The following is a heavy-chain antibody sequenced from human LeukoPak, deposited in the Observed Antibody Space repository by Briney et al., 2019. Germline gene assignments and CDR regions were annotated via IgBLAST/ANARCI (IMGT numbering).Heavy chain of an antibody. CDR3: AREISDCSSATCYTLDYFDY. J-gene: IGHJ4*02. V-gene: IGHV3-21*04. CDR1: GFNFSSYS. D-gene: IGHD2-2*02. Sequence: GGSLRLSCAASGFNFSSYSMNWVRQAPGKGLEWVSSISSSSSYIYYADSVKGRFTISRDNAKNSLYLQMNSLRADDTAVYYCAREISDCSSATCYTLDYFDYWGQGTLVTVSS. CDR2: ISSSSSYI.